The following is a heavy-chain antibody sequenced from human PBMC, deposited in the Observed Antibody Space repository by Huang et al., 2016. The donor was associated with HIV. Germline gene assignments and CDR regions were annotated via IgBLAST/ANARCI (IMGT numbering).Heavy chain of an antibody. J-gene: IGHJ3*01. CDR2: MSWTSGTS. CDR3: AKEEYGDPADAFDL. V-gene: IGHV3-9*01. Sequence: AQLVESGGGLVQPGGSLRLSCVASGFTFVDYPMHWVRQAPGRGLGGISGMSWTSGTSAYADSVKVRFTISRDNAKNSLYLQMNSLRPEDTAFYYCAKEEYGDPADAFDLWGQGTMVTVSS. D-gene: IGHD2-21*02. CDR1: GFTFVDYP.